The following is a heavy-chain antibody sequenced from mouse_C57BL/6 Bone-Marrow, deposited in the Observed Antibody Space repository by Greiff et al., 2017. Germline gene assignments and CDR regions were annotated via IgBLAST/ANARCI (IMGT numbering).Heavy chain of an antibody. D-gene: IGHD1-1*01. CDR2: IDPSDSYT. CDR3: AREWAVVGYFDV. Sequence: QVQLQQPGAELVMPGASVKLSCKASGYTFTSYWMHWVKQRPGQGLEWIGEIDPSDSYTNYNQKLKGKSTLTVDKSSSTAYMQLSSLTSEDSAVYYCAREWAVVGYFDVWGTGTTVTVSS. CDR1: GYTFTSYW. V-gene: IGHV1-69*01. J-gene: IGHJ1*03.